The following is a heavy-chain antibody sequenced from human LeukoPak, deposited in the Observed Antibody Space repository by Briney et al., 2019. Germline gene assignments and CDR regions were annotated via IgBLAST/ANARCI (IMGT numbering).Heavy chain of an antibody. J-gene: IGHJ4*02. V-gene: IGHV3-9*01. CDR3: ARDDGGGYPAF. CDR2: ISWNSGSI. Sequence: GGSLRLSCAASGFTFDDYAMHWVRQAPGKGLEWVSGISWNSGSIGYADSVKGRFTISRDNAKNSLYLQMNSLRAEDTAVYYCARDDGGGYPAFWGQGTLVTVSS. CDR1: GFTFDDYA. D-gene: IGHD2-15*01.